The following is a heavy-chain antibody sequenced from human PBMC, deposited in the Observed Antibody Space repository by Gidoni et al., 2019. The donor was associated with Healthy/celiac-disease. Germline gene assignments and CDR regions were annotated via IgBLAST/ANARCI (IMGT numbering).Heavy chain of an antibody. Sequence: EVQLVQSGAEAKKPGESLKISCKGSGYSFTSYWIGGVRQMPGKGLEWMGIIYPGDSDTSYSPSFQGQVTISTDKAISTAYLQVSSLKASDTAMYYCARGGTFDYYYYYGMDVWGQGTTVTVSS. V-gene: IGHV5-51*01. J-gene: IGHJ6*02. CDR3: ARGGTFDYYYYYGMDV. CDR1: GYSFTSYW. D-gene: IGHD3-16*01. CDR2: IYPGDSDT.